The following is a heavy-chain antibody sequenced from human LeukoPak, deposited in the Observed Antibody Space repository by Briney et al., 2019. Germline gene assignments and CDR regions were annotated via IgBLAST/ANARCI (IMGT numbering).Heavy chain of an antibody. D-gene: IGHD3-3*01. CDR3: ARGSDDFWSGYSPSY. CDR1: GYTFTGYY. J-gene: IGHJ4*02. CDR2: INPNSGGT. V-gene: IGHV1-2*02. Sequence: PGASVKVSCKASGYTFTGYYMHWVRQAPGQGLEGMGWINPNSGGTNYAQKFQGRVTMTRDTSISTAYMELSRLRSDDTAVYYCARGSDDFWSGYSPSYWGQGTLVTVSS.